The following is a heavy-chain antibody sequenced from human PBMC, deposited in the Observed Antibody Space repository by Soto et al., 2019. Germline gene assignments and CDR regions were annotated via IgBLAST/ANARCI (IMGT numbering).Heavy chain of an antibody. CDR2: MNPNSGNT. Sequence: QVQLVQSGAEVKKPGASVKVSCKASGYTFTSYDINWVRQATGQGLEWMGWMNPNSGNTGYAQKFQGTVTMTMNTSISTAYMGLSSLRSEDTAVYYCASGLGGSSWYSLKNWFDPCGQGTLVTVSS. J-gene: IGHJ5*02. CDR3: ASGLGGSSWYSLKNWFDP. CDR1: GYTFTSYD. D-gene: IGHD6-13*01. V-gene: IGHV1-8*01.